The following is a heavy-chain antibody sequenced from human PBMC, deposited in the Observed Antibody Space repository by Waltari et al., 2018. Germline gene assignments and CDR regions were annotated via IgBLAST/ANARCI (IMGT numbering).Heavy chain of an antibody. V-gene: IGHV4-38-2*01. Sequence: QVQLQESGPGLVKPSETLSLTCAVSGYSISSGYYWGWIRQPPGTGLEWIGSIYHSGSTYYNPSLKSRVTISVDTSKNQFSLKLSSVTAADTAVYYCARGVTIFGVVIKGENWFDPWGQGTLVTVSS. J-gene: IGHJ5*02. CDR3: ARGVTIFGVVIKGENWFDP. D-gene: IGHD3-3*01. CDR1: GYSISSGYY. CDR2: IYHSGST.